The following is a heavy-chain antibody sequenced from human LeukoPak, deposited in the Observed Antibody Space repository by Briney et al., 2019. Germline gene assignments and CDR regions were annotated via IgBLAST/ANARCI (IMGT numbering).Heavy chain of an antibody. V-gene: IGHV7-4-1*02. Sequence: ASVKVSCRASGYTFTSYAMNWVRQAPGQGLEWMGWINTNTGNPTYAQGFTGRFVFSLDTSVSTAYLQISSLKAEDTAVYYCARDAYYDSSGYYRPIQFDYWGQGTLVTVSS. D-gene: IGHD3-22*01. J-gene: IGHJ4*02. CDR2: INTNTGNP. CDR3: ARDAYYDSSGYYRPIQFDY. CDR1: GYTFTSYA.